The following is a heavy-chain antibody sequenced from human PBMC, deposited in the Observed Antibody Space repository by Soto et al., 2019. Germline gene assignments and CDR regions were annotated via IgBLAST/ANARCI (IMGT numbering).Heavy chain of an antibody. Sequence: PSETLSLMCSVSGGSVRSGVYYWMWIRQHPGKGLEWIGYIYYSGSTYYNPSLKSRVTISVDTPKNQFSLKLSSVTAADTAVYYCASARGDTGYYYAMDVWGQGTTVTVSS. CDR1: GGSVRSGVYY. CDR3: ASARGDTGYYYAMDV. J-gene: IGHJ6*02. D-gene: IGHD3-10*01. V-gene: IGHV4-31*03. CDR2: IYYSGST.